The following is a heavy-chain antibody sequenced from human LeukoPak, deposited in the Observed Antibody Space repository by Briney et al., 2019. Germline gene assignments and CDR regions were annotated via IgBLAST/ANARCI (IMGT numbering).Heavy chain of an antibody. J-gene: IGHJ3*02. D-gene: IGHD6-19*01. V-gene: IGHV1-24*01. CDR3: ARRVAVARRDAFDI. CDR2: FDPEDGET. CDR1: VYTLTELS. Sequence: ASVKVSCKVSVYTLTELSMHWVRQAPGKGLEWMGGFDPEDGETIYAQKFQGRVTMTEDTSTDTAYMELSSLRSEDTAVYYCARRVAVARRDAFDIWGQGTMVTVSS.